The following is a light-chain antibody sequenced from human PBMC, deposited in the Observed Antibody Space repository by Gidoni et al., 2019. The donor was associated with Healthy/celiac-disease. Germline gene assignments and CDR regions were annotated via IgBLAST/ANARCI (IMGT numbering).Light chain of an antibody. CDR3: SSYTSSSTYV. J-gene: IGLJ1*01. Sequence: QSALTPPASVSGSPGKSITISCTGTSRDVGRYDYVSWYQQHPGKAPKIMIYEVSNRPSGVSNRFSGSKSGNPASLTISGLQAEDEADYFCSSYTSSSTYVFGTGTRVTVL. CDR1: SRDVGRYDY. CDR2: EVS. V-gene: IGLV2-14*01.